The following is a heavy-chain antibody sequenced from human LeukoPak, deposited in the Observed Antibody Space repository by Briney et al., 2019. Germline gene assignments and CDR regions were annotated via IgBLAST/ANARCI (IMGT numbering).Heavy chain of an antibody. D-gene: IGHD6-25*01. Sequence: SETLSLTCTVSGGSISSYYWSRIRQPAGKGLEWIGRINTSGSSNYDPSLRSRVIMSVDTSKNQFSLNLSSVTAADTAVYYCAREGGGPRWLDPWGQGTLVTVSS. CDR2: INTSGSS. V-gene: IGHV4-4*07. CDR3: AREGGGPRWLDP. CDR1: GGSISSYY. J-gene: IGHJ5*02.